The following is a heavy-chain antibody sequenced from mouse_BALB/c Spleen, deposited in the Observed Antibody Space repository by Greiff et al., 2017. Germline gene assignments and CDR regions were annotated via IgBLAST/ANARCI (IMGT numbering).Heavy chain of an antibody. J-gene: IGHJ2*01. CDR1: GFTFSSYA. CDR2: ISSGGST. Sequence: EVQLVESGGGLVKPGGSLKLSCAASGFTFSSYAMSWVRQTPEKRLEWVASISSGGSTYYPDSVKGRFTISRDNARNILYLQMSSLRSEDTAMYYCAREDYYGSSYGLDYWGQGTTLTVSS. CDR3: AREDYYGSSYGLDY. V-gene: IGHV5-6-5*01. D-gene: IGHD1-1*01.